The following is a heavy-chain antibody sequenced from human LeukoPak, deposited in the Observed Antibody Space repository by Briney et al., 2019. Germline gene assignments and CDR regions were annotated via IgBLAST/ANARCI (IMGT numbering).Heavy chain of an antibody. V-gene: IGHV3-66*01. CDR1: GFTFSSYS. CDR2: IFRGDDT. Sequence: WGSLRLSCAASGFTFSSYSMNWVRQAPGKGLEWVSVIFRGDDTNYVDSVKGRSTIFRDNSKNTLYLQMNSLRPEDTAVYYCAKKWSGDYDSSGINDAFDLWGQGTMVTVSS. CDR3: AKKWSGDYDSSGINDAFDL. J-gene: IGHJ3*01. D-gene: IGHD3-22*01.